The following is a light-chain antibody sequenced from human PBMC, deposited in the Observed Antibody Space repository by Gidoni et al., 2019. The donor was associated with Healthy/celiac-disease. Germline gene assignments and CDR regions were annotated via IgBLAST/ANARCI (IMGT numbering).Light chain of an antibody. Sequence: DIQMTQSPSTLSASVGDRVTITCRASQSISSWLAWYQQKPGKAPKLLIYGASSLESGVPSEFSGSGSGTEFSLTISSLQPDDFATYYCQQYNSYSYTFGQGTKLEIK. J-gene: IGKJ2*01. V-gene: IGKV1-5*01. CDR2: GAS. CDR1: QSISSW. CDR3: QQYNSYSYT.